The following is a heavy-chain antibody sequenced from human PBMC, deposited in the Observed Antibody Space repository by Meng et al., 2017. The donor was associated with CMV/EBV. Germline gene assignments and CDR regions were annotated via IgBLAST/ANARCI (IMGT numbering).Heavy chain of an antibody. CDR3: ARTISEGLYDFWSGFFGFGY. D-gene: IGHD3-3*01. Sequence: GGSLRLSCAASGFTFSDYYMSWIRQAPGKGLEWVSYISSSGSTIYYADSVKGRFTISRDNAKNSLYLQMNSLRAEDTAVYYCARTISEGLYDFWSGFFGFGYWGQGTLVTVSS. CDR1: GFTFSDYY. CDR2: ISSSGSTI. V-gene: IGHV3-11*01. J-gene: IGHJ4*02.